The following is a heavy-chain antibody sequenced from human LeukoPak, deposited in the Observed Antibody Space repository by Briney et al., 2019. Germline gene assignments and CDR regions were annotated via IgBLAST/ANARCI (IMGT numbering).Heavy chain of an antibody. V-gene: IGHV3-66*01. D-gene: IGHD6-19*01. CDR3: AREMAVAGRGSWFDP. CDR2: IYSGGST. J-gene: IGHJ5*02. CDR1: GFTVSSNY. Sequence: GGSLRLSCAASGFTVSSNYMSWVRQAPGKGLEWVSVIYSGGSTYYADSVKGRFTISRDNSKNTLYLQMNSLRAEDTAVYYCAREMAVAGRGSWFDPWGQGTLVTVSS.